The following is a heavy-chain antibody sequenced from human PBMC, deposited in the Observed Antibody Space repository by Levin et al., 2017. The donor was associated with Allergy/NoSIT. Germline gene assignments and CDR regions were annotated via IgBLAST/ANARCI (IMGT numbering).Heavy chain of an antibody. CDR3: AKDIGGINFRYFDY. CDR1: GFTFDDYV. J-gene: IGHJ4*02. V-gene: IGHV3-9*01. CDR2: ISRDNNNI. D-gene: IGHD3-10*01. Sequence: AGGSLRLSCAASGFTFDDYVMHWVRQAPGKGLEWVSGISRDNNNIGYADSVRGRFTISRDNARNSLYLQMNSLTAEDTAVYHCAKDIGGINFRYFDYLGQGTLVTVSS.